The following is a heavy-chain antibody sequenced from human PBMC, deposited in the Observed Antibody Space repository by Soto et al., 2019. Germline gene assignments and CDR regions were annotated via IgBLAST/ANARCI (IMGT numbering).Heavy chain of an antibody. CDR3: AKEGQLVQDYYYYGMDV. J-gene: IGHJ6*02. D-gene: IGHD6-13*01. CDR1: GFTFSSYG. Sequence: SLRLSCAASGFTFSSYGMHWVRQAPGKGLEWVAVISYDGSNKYYADSVKGRFTISRDNSKNTLYLQMNSLRAEDTAVYYCAKEGQLVQDYYYYGMDVWGQGTTVTVSS. V-gene: IGHV3-30*18. CDR2: ISYDGSNK.